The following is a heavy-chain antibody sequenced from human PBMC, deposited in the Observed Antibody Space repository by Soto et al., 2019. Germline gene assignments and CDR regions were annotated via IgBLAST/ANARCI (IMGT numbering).Heavy chain of an antibody. J-gene: IGHJ4*02. D-gene: IGHD6-13*01. CDR1: CGPLSSGGYY. CDR2: IYYSGST. Sequence: PSETLSPTCTVSCGPLSSGGYYLSWIRPHPGKGLEWIGYIYYSGSTYYNPSLKSRVTISVDTSKNQFSLKLSSVTAADTAVYYCARAQEIIAAAGRIDYWGQGTLVTVSS. V-gene: IGHV4-31*03. CDR3: ARAQEIIAAAGRIDY.